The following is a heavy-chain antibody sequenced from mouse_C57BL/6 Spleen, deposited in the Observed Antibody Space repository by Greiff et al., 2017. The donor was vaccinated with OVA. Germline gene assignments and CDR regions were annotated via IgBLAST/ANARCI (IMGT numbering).Heavy chain of an antibody. CDR1: GYTFTDYE. CDR3: PPYGSSFYFDY. J-gene: IGHJ2*01. D-gene: IGHD1-1*01. CDR2: IDPETGGT. Sequence: VKLMESGAELVRPGASVTLSCKASGYTFTDYEMHWVKQTPVHGLEWIGAIDPETGGTAYNQKFKGKAILTADKSSSTAYMELRSLTSEDSAVYYCPPYGSSFYFDYWGQGTTLTVSS. V-gene: IGHV1-15*01.